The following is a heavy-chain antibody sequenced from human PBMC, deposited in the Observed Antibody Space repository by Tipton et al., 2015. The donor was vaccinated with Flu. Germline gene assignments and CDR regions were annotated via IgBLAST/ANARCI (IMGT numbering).Heavy chain of an antibody. CDR3: ACAGHGYYDSSGSDY. J-gene: IGHJ4*02. Sequence: LRLSCTVSGGSIDNYYWSWIRQSADKGLEWIGYIYYSGSTYYNPSLKSRVTISVDTSKNQFSLKLTSVTAADTAVYYCACAGHGYYDSSGSDYWGQGTLVTVSS. V-gene: IGHV4-59*06. CDR2: IYYSGST. D-gene: IGHD3-22*01. CDR1: GGSIDNYY.